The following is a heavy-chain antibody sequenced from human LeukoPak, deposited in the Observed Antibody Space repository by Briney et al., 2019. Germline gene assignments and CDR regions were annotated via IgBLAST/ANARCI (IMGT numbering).Heavy chain of an antibody. V-gene: IGHV3-21*01. CDR1: GFTFSSYS. D-gene: IGHD2-2*01. CDR2: ISSSSSYI. Sequence: GGSLRLSCAASGFTFSSYSMNWVRQAPGKGLEWVSSISSSSSYIYYADSVKGRFTISRDNAKNSLYLQMNSLRAEDTAVYYCARALGRRRYCSSTSCPDAFDIWGQGTMVTVSS. J-gene: IGHJ3*02. CDR3: ARALGRRRYCSSTSCPDAFDI.